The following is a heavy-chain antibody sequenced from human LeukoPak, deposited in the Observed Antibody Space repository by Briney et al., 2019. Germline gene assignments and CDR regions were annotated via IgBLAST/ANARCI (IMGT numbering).Heavy chain of an antibody. Sequence: GGSLRLSCAASGFTFSNYWMHWVRQAPGKGLVWVSRINSDGSGTSYADSVKGRFTISRDNAKNTLYLQMNSLRAEDTAVYYCARATNPTYYYDSAYWGQGTLVTVSS. CDR1: GFTFSNYW. CDR3: ARATNPTYYYDSAY. J-gene: IGHJ4*02. D-gene: IGHD3-22*01. CDR2: INSDGSGT. V-gene: IGHV3-74*01.